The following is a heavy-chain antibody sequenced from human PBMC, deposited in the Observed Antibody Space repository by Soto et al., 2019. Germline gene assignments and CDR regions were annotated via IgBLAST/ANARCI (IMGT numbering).Heavy chain of an antibody. CDR1: GDSVSSNSAA. Sequence: SQTLSLTCAISGDSVSSNSAAWNWIRQSPSRGLEWLGRTYYRSKWYNDYAVSVKSRITINPDTSKNQFSLQLNSVTPEDTAVYYCARVPHYYGSGSYTYYYYYGMDVWGQGTTVTVSS. V-gene: IGHV6-1*01. D-gene: IGHD3-10*01. CDR3: ARVPHYYGSGSYTYYYYYGMDV. CDR2: TYYRSKWYN. J-gene: IGHJ6*02.